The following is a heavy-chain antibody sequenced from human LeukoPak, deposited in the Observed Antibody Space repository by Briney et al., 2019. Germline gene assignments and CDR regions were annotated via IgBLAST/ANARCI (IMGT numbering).Heavy chain of an antibody. CDR2: ISGSGGST. CDR1: GFTFSSDA. D-gene: IGHD3-10*01. CDR3: AKDSGARWFGELIIEVYFVY. Sequence: GGCLRLSCAASGFTFSSDAMSWVREAPGKGGGWGSAISGSGGSTYYADSVKGRFTISRDYSKNTLYLQMNSLRAEDTAVYYCAKDSGARWFGELIIEVYFVYWGQGTLVTVSS. V-gene: IGHV3-23*01. J-gene: IGHJ4*02.